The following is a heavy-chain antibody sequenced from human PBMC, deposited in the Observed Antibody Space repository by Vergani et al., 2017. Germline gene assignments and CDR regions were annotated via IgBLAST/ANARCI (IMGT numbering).Heavy chain of an antibody. D-gene: IGHD2-21*02. CDR1: CGSISTFY. J-gene: IGHJ2*01. V-gene: IGHV4-59*01. CDR3: ARDPYGCGGDCYPFDWYFDL. Sequence: QVQLQESGPGLVKPSETLSLTCTVSCGSISTFYWPWIRQPPGKGLEWIVYIYYSGSTNYNPALKSRVTISVDTSKNQFSLKLSSVTAADTAVYYFARDPYGCGGDCYPFDWYFDLWGRGTLVTVSS. CDR2: IYYSGST.